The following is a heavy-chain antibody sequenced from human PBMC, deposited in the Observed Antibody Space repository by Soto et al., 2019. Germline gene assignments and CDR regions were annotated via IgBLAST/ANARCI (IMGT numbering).Heavy chain of an antibody. V-gene: IGHV1-18*04. Sequence: RASVKVSCKASGYTSADFGISWVRQAPGQGLEWMGWVSGNNGASNPAPKVQGRITMTLDTSTGVSYMALRSLRSDDTAIYYCVRDQKYFRVNGNWFDPWGQGTLVTVS. CDR1: GYTSADFG. CDR3: VRDQKYFRVNGNWFDP. CDR2: VSGNNGAS. J-gene: IGHJ5*01. D-gene: IGHD2-2*01.